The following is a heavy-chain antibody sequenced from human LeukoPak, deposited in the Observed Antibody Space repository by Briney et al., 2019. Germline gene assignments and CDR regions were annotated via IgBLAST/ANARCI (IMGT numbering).Heavy chain of an antibody. Sequence: SETLSLTCTVSGGSISSYYWSWIRQPPGKGLEWIGYIYYSGSTNYNPSLKSRVTISVDTSKNQFSLKLSSATAADTAVYYCAGDSSGWYYYFDYWGQGTLVTVSS. CDR3: AGDSSGWYYYFDY. J-gene: IGHJ4*02. V-gene: IGHV4-59*01. CDR2: IYYSGST. CDR1: GGSISSYY. D-gene: IGHD6-19*01.